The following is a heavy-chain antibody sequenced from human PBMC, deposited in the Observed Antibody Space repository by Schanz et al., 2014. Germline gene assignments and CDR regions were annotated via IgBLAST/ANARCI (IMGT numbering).Heavy chain of an antibody. CDR3: ARDRDQWDGNFCDF. CDR1: GYTFTSSG. CDR2: INGYNAHT. Sequence: QVQLVQSGAEVKKPGASVKVSCKASGYTFTSSGFSWVRQAPGQGLEWMGWINGYNAHTNYAQKCQGRVTMTTDTSTSTVYMELRSLRSDDTAVYYCARDRDQWDGNFCDFWGQGTLVTVSS. J-gene: IGHJ4*02. D-gene: IGHD1-26*01. V-gene: IGHV1-18*01.